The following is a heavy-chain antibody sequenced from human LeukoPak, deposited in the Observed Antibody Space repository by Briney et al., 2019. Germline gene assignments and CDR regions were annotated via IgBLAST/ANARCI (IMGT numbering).Heavy chain of an antibody. CDR2: INPNSGGT. D-gene: IGHD2-15*01. CDR3: ARSGTGYCSGGSCYKNWVDP. V-gene: IGHV1-2*02. CDR1: GYTFTGYY. Sequence: GASVKVSCKASGYTFTGYYMHWVRQAPGQGLEWMGWINPNSGGTNYAQKFQGRVTMTRDTSISTAYMELRGLRSDDTAVYYCARSGTGYCSGGSCYKNWVDPWGQGTPVTVSS. J-gene: IGHJ5*02.